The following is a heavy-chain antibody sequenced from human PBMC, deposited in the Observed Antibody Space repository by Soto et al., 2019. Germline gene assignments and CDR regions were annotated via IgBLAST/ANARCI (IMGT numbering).Heavy chain of an antibody. CDR3: ARDREDYRFDL. J-gene: IGHJ4*03. Sequence: GGSLRLSCAASGFSFTSSWMAWVRQTPGKGLEWVANIKEDGSAKNYVDSLKGRFTISRDNAQNSLYLQMNSLRAEDTAVYYCARDREDYRFDLWGQGTQVTVSS. V-gene: IGHV3-7*03. CDR2: IKEDGSAK. D-gene: IGHD3-10*01. CDR1: GFSFTSSW.